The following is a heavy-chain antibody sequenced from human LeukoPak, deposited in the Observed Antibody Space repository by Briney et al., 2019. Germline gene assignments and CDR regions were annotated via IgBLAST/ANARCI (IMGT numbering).Heavy chain of an antibody. D-gene: IGHD2-2*01. CDR1: GDSFSSYY. CDR2: IDYSGDT. Sequence: PSETLSLTCSVSGDSFSSYYWSWIRQPPGKGLEWIGYIDYSGDTNYSPALKSRVTISVDTSKKQLSLRLSSVTAADTAVYYCARHFSHAPYYFDYWGQGTLVTVSS. CDR3: ARHFSHAPYYFDY. V-gene: IGHV4-59*08. J-gene: IGHJ4*02.